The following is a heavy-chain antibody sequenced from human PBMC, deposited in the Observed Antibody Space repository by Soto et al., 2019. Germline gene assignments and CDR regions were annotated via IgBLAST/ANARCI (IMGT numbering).Heavy chain of an antibody. CDR1: GFTFSDFY. D-gene: IGHD2-2*01. CDR2: ISSSGPTM. J-gene: IGHJ3*02. CDR3: ARPRSVIPAAITAFDI. V-gene: IGHV3-11*01. Sequence: PGGSLRLSCAASGFTFSDFYMSWIRRAPGKGLEWVSYISSSGPTMFYADSVKGRFIISRDNAKSSLYLQMNSLRAEDTAVYYCARPRSVIPAAITAFDIWGQGTMVTVSS.